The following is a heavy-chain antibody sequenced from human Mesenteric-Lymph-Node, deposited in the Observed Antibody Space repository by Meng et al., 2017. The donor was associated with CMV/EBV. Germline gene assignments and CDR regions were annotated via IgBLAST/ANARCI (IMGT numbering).Heavy chain of an antibody. CDR2: INHSGST. CDR1: GGSFSGYY. CDR3: ARHQRWLKSEGGFNY. Sequence: QVKSPELGAGLLKPSETLSLTCAVYGGSFSGYYWSWIRQPPGKGLEWIGEINHSGSTNYNPSLKSRVTISVDTSKNQFSLKLSSVTAADTAVYYCARHQRWLKSEGGFNYWGQGTLVTVSS. V-gene: IGHV4-34*01. J-gene: IGHJ4*02. D-gene: IGHD4-23*01.